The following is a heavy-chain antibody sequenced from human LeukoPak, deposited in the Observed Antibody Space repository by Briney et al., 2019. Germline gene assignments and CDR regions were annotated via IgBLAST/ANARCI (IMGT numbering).Heavy chain of an antibody. V-gene: IGHV3-7*01. J-gene: IGHJ6*03. CDR2: VKQDGSEK. D-gene: IGHD3-16*02. Sequence: PGGSLRLSCAASGFTFSSYSMNWVRQAPGKGLEWVANVKQDGSEKYYVDSVKGRFTISRDNAKNSLYLQMNSLRAEDTAVYYCARALGELSPRSPYYYYYCMDVWGKGTTVTISS. CDR1: GFTFSSYS. CDR3: ARALGELSPRSPYYYYYCMDV.